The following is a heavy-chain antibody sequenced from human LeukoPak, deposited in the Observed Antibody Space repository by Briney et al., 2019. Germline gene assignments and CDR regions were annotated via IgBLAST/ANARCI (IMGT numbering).Heavy chain of an antibody. V-gene: IGHV1-18*01. CDR1: GYTFTSYG. J-gene: IGHJ4*02. D-gene: IGHD3-22*01. CDR3: ARVRDDDSSGYYDY. CDR2: ISAYNGNT. Sequence: ASVKVSCKASGYTFTSYGISWVRQAPGQGLEWMGWISAYNGNTNYAQKLQGRVTMTTDTSTSTAYMELRSLRSDDTAVYYCARVRDDDSSGYYDYWGQGTLVTVSS.